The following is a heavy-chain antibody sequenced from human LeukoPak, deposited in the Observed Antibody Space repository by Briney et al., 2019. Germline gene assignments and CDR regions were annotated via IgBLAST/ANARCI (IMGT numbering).Heavy chain of an antibody. D-gene: IGHD3-22*01. CDR2: IYYVGCT. CDR3: AANDSSGYSPLDRYFQH. J-gene: IGHJ1*01. V-gene: IGHV4-59*01. CDR1: GGSISSYY. Sequence: SQTLSLTRTVSGGSISSYYWSWIRQPPGKGMEWNGYIYYVGCTNNNPSLKSRVTISVATSKNQFSLKLSSLTAADTAVYYCAANDSSGYSPLDRYFQHCGPGTLVTVSS.